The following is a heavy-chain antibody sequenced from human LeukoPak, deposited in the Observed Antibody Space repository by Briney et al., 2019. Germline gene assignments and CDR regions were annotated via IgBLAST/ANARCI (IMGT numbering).Heavy chain of an antibody. J-gene: IGHJ4*02. Sequence: SETLSLTCTVSGDSVNYYYWSWIRQSPGKGLEWIGYVYYNGSAKYNPSIKSRVTISVDMSKNQFSLKVSSVTAADTAIYYCARKGGHFDYWGQGTLVTVSS. CDR3: ARKGGHFDY. CDR2: VYYNGSA. V-gene: IGHV4-59*02. D-gene: IGHD2-15*01. CDR1: GDSVNYYY.